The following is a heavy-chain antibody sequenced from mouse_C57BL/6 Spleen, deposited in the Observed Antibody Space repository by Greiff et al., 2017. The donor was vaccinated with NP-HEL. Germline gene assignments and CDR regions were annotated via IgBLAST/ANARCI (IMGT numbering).Heavy chain of an antibody. CDR3: ARSERGNDYSAVDY. J-gene: IGHJ4*01. D-gene: IGHD2-1*01. CDR2: IYPSDSET. V-gene: IGHV1-61*01. CDR1: GYTFTSYW. Sequence: VQLQQPGAELVRPGSSVKLSCKASGYTFTSYWMDWVKQRPGQGLEWIGNIYPSDSETHYNQKFKDKATLTVDKSSSTAYMQLSSLTSEDAAVYYCARSERGNDYSAVDYWGQGTSHRLL.